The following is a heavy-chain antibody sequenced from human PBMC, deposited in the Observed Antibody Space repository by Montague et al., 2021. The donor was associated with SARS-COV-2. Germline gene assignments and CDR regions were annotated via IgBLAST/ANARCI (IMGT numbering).Heavy chain of an antibody. CDR1: GGSISSSNYY. Sequence: SETLSLTCTVSGGSISSSNYYWGWIRQPPGKGLEWIGYMYYSGSTYYNPSLKSRVTISIDTSKNQFPLKLSSVTAADTAVYYCARDDRVLQGVTKGMDVWGQGTTVTVSS. V-gene: IGHV4-39*06. D-gene: IGHD3-3*01. CDR3: ARDDRVLQGVTKGMDV. J-gene: IGHJ6*02. CDR2: MYYSGST.